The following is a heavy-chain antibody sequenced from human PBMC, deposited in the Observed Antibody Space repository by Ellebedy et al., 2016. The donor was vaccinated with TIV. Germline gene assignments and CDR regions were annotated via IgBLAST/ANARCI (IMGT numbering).Heavy chain of an antibody. D-gene: IGHD4-23*01. J-gene: IGHJ4*02. CDR1: GFTFSSYG. Sequence: GESLKISCAASGFTFSSYGMHWVRQAPGKGLEWVAVISYDGSKKYYADYVKGRFTISRDNSKNTLYLKMNSLKTEDTAVYYCTTDRLRWYFRAYWGQGTLVTVSS. CDR3: TTDRLRWYFRAY. CDR2: ISYDGSKK. V-gene: IGHV3-30*03.